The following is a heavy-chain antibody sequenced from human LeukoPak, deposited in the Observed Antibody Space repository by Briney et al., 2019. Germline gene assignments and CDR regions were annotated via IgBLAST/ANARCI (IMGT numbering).Heavy chain of an antibody. CDR1: GASISSGSYC. D-gene: IGHD6-6*01. V-gene: IGHV4-61*02. CDR2: IYTSGST. CDR3: ARTSSRRIDP. Sequence: MPSETLSLTCTVSGASISSGSYCWGWLRQPGGKGLEWIVRIYTSGSTKYKPSVKSRITITVNRTKNMFLMNVSSVTAADTAVYYCARTSSRRIDPWGQGTLVTVSS. J-gene: IGHJ5*02.